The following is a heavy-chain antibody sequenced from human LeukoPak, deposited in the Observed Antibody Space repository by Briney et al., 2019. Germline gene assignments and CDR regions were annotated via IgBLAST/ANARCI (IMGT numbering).Heavy chain of an antibody. J-gene: IGHJ4*02. V-gene: IGHV3-7*01. CDR1: GFTFSSFA. Sequence: GGSLRLSCAASGFTFSSFAMSWVRQAPGKGLEWVANIKTDGSQIYYVDSVKGRFTISRDNAKNSLYLQMNSLRAEDTAVYYCARDLNWETYWGQGTLVSVSS. CDR2: IKTDGSQI. CDR3: ARDLNWETY. D-gene: IGHD7-27*01.